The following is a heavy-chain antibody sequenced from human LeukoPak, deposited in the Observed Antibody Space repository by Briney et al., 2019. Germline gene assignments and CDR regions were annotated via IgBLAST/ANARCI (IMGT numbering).Heavy chain of an antibody. CDR1: GFPFSSYA. CDR3: VRGYSFGPYGMDV. CDR2: ISDSGGST. V-gene: IGHV3-64D*09. D-gene: IGHD2-15*01. Sequence: GGSLRLSCSASGFPFSSYAMHWVRQAPGKGLEYVSAISDSGGSTYYADSVKGRFTISRDNSKNTLYLQMSSLRAGDTAVYFCVRGYSFGPYGMDVWGQGTMVTVSS. J-gene: IGHJ6*02.